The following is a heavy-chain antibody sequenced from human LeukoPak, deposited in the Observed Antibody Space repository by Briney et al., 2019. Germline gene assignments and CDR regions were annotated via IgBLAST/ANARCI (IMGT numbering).Heavy chain of an antibody. J-gene: IGHJ4*02. CDR2: ISYDGSNK. CDR1: GFTFSSYG. V-gene: IGHV3-30*18. D-gene: IGHD7-27*01. Sequence: GGSLRLSCAASGFTFSSYGMHWLRQAPGKGLEWVTVISYDGSNKYYADCVKGRFTISRDNSKNTLYLQMNSLRAEDTAVYYCAKDRDGDLFDYWGQGTLVTVSS. CDR3: AKDRDGDLFDY.